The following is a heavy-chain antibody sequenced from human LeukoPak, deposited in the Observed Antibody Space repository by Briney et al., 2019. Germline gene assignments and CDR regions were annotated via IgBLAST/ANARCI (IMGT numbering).Heavy chain of an antibody. V-gene: IGHV4-61*02. CDR3: ARDSYYYDSSGRSSYYFDY. D-gene: IGHD3-22*01. CDR1: GGSIRSANYY. Sequence: PSVTLSLTCTVSGGSIRSANYYWNWIRQPAGKGLEWIGRIYSSGSTNYNPSPKRQVTISVDTSKNQFSLKLSSVTAADTAVYYCARDSYYYDSSGRSSYYFDYWGQGTLVTVSS. CDR2: IYSSGST. J-gene: IGHJ4*02.